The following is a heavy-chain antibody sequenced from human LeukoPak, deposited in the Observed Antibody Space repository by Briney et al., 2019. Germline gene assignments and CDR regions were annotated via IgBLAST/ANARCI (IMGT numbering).Heavy chain of an antibody. CDR1: GFTFDDYG. J-gene: IGHJ4*02. D-gene: IGHD3-22*01. CDR2: INWNGGST. CDR3: ARKYYYDEYDY. V-gene: IGHV3-20*04. Sequence: GGSLRLSCAASGFTFDDYGMSWVRQAPGKGLEWVSGINWNGGSTGYADSVKGRFTIFRDNAKNSLYLQMNSLRAEDTALYYCARKYYYDEYDYWGQGTLVTVSS.